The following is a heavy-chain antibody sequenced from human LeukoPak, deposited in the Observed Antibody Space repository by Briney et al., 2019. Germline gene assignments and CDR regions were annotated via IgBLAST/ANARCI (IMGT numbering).Heavy chain of an antibody. CDR1: GFIFTNYW. CDR2: IDKEGSAA. Sequence: PGGSLRLSCVSSGFIFTNYWMHWVRQVPGKGPVRVGRIDKEGSAAFYAESVKGRFTISRDNVKSTVYLQMNSLTAEDTAVYHCARGGYSGSYYRFDWGQGTLVTVSS. J-gene: IGHJ4*02. V-gene: IGHV3-74*01. CDR3: ARGGYSGSYYRFD. D-gene: IGHD1-26*01.